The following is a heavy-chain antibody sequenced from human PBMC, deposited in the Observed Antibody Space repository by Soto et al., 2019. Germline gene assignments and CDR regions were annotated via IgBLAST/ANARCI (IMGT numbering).Heavy chain of an antibody. J-gene: IGHJ4*02. V-gene: IGHV3-23*01. CDR2: IRDTGYST. CDR1: GFSFRTYA. Sequence: EVQLLESGGGFLQPGGSLRLSCAASGFSFRTYAMNWVRQAPGKGLEWVSSIRDTGYSTYYADSVKGRFTISRDNSKNTLYLQMNSLSAEDTAVYYCAKEYCSSPSCSFDYWGQGTLVTVSS. CDR3: AKEYCSSPSCSFDY. D-gene: IGHD2-2*01.